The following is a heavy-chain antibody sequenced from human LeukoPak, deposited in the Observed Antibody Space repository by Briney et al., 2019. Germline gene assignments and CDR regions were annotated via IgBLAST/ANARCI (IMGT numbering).Heavy chain of an antibody. CDR1: GFTFSDYT. J-gene: IGHJ4*02. D-gene: IGHD3-10*02. Sequence: GGPLRLSCAASGFTFSDYTMTWVRQAPGKGLEWVAPISSDSSYIDYADSVKGRFTISRDNAKNSLFLKTDTLRGDDTGIYYCARDPNVLGITPYYFDFWGQGTLVTVSS. V-gene: IGHV3-21*01. CDR2: ISSDSSYI. CDR3: ARDPNVLGITPYYFDF.